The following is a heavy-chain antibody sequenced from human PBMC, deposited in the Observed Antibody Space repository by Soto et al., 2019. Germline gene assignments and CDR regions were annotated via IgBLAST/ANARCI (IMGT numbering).Heavy chain of an antibody. CDR3: ARGSIVVVPAAAGIWFDP. CDR1: GGSFSGYY. CDR2: INHSGST. Sequence: PSETLSLTCAVYGGSFSGYYWSWIRQPPGKGLEWIGEINHSGSTNYNPSLKSRVTISVDTSKKQFSLKMSTVTAADTAVYYCARGSIVVVPAAAGIWFDPWGQGTLVTVSS. V-gene: IGHV4-34*01. D-gene: IGHD2-2*01. J-gene: IGHJ5*02.